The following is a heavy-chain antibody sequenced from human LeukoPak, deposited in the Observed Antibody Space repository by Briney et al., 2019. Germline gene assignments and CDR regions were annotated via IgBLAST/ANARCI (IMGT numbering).Heavy chain of an antibody. CDR2: IYYSGST. D-gene: IGHD6-13*01. V-gene: IGHV4-59*12. J-gene: IGHJ5*02. CDR3: ARVRQLVLRGWFDP. Sequence: SETLSLTCTVSGGSISSYYWSWIRQPPGKGLEWIGYIYYSGSTNYNPSLKSRVTISVDTSKNQFSLKLSSVTAADTAVYYCARVRQLVLRGWFDPWGQGTLVTVSS. CDR1: GGSISSYY.